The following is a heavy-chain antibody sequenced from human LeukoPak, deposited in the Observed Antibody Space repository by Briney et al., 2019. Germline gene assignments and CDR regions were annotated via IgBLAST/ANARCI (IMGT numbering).Heavy chain of an antibody. CDR1: GFTFSSYA. Sequence: GGSLRLSCAASGFTFSSYAMSWVRQAPGKGLELVSGISWNSGSKGYADSVKGRFTISRANAKNSLYLQMNSLRAEDTALYYCAKDSDSSGHGPFDYWGQGTLVSVSS. J-gene: IGHJ4*02. D-gene: IGHD3-22*01. V-gene: IGHV3-9*01. CDR3: AKDSDSSGHGPFDY. CDR2: ISWNSGSK.